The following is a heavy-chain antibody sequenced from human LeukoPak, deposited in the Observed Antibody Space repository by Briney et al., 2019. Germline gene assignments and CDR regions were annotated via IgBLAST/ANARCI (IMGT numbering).Heavy chain of an antibody. J-gene: IGHJ4*02. CDR2: ICYSGST. Sequence: NSSETLSLTCTVSGGSISRYYWSWTRQPPGKGLEWIGHICYSGSTNHNPSLRSRVTISVDTSKNQFSLKLSSVTAADTAVYNCARGKYQLDYWGQGTLDTVSS. V-gene: IGHV4-59*08. D-gene: IGHD2-2*01. CDR3: ARGKYQLDY. CDR1: GGSISRYY.